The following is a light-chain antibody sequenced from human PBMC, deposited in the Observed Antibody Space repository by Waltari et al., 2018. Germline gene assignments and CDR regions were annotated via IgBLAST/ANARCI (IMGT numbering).Light chain of an antibody. Sequence: SYVLTQPPSVSVAPGKTATISCGGNNIGSKSVHWYQQKAGQAPVLVIYYHSDRPSGSPERISGSNSGDTATLTISRVEAGDEASYYCQVWDSESDHVVYGGGTKLTVL. J-gene: IGLJ2*01. CDR3: QVWDSESDHVV. CDR2: YHS. CDR1: NIGSKS. V-gene: IGLV3-21*04.